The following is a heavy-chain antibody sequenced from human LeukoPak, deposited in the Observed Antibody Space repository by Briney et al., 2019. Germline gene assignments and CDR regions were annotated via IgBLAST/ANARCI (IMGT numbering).Heavy chain of an antibody. V-gene: IGHV3-21*01. CDR2: ISSSSSYI. CDR1: GFTFSSYS. J-gene: IGHJ1*01. D-gene: IGHD2-15*01. Sequence: GGSLRLSCAASGFTFSSYSMNWVRHAPGKGLELVSSISSSSSYIYYADSVKGRFTISRDNAKNSLYLQMNSLRAEDTAVYYCARDSAVDCSGGSCYSDFQHWGQGTLVTVSS. CDR3: ARDSAVDCSGGSCYSDFQH.